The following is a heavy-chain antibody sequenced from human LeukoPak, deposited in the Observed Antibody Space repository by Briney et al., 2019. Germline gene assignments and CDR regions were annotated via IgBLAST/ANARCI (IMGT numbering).Heavy chain of an antibody. CDR2: TANRAYRYTT. Sequence: PGGSLRLSCAASGFTFSDHYMDWVRQAPGKGLEWVGRTANRAYRYTTEYAASVRGRFTISRVDSENSLYLQMNSLNTEDTAVYYCAKAVNMVVTPIDYWGQGTLVTVSS. D-gene: IGHD4-23*01. CDR3: AKAVNMVVTPIDY. J-gene: IGHJ4*02. CDR1: GFTFSDHY. V-gene: IGHV3-72*01.